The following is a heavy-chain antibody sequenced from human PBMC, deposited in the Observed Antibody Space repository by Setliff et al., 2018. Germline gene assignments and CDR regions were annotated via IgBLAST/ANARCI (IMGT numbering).Heavy chain of an antibody. D-gene: IGHD6-19*01. CDR3: ARGVSSVSWTPRY. CDR2: IYTSGGT. J-gene: IGHJ4*02. V-gene: IGHV4-4*08. CDR1: GDSMNDNH. Sequence: PSETLSLTCDVSGDSMNDNHWTWIRQPPGKGLEWIGYIYTSGGTNYNPSLKSRVTISVDMSKNQFSLKLSSVIAADTAVYYCARGVSSVSWTPRYWGRGILVTVSS.